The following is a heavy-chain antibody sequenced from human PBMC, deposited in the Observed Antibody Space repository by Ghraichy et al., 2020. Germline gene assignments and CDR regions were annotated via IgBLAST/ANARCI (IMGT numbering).Heavy chain of an antibody. CDR2: ISWNSDNI. V-gene: IGHV3-9*01. Sequence: GGSLRLSCAASGFTFEDYAMHWVRQAPGKGLEWVSGISWNSDNIGYADSVKGRFTISRDNAKNSLYLQMNSLRAEDTALYYCPRDLIEGRDGYSEYWGQGTLVTVSS. J-gene: IGHJ4*02. CDR1: GFTFEDYA. D-gene: IGHD5-24*01. CDR3: PRDLIEGRDGYSEY.